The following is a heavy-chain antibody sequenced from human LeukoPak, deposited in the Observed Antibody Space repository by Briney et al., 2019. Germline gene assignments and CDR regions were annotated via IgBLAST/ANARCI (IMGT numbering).Heavy chain of an antibody. CDR3: ARGDRNYYDSSGYYYVWFDP. CDR2: IYYSGST. D-gene: IGHD3-22*01. Sequence: SETLSLTCTVSGGSISSYYWSWIRQPPGKGLEWMGYIYYSGSTNYNPSLKSRVTISVDTSKNQFSLKLSSVTAADTAVYYCARGDRNYYDSSGYYYVWFDPWGQGTLVTVSS. CDR1: GGSISSYY. J-gene: IGHJ5*02. V-gene: IGHV4-59*01.